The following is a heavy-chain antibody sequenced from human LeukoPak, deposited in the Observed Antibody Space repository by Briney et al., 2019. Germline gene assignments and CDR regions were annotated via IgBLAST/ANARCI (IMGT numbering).Heavy chain of an antibody. CDR3: TTGRDRWQLLFDI. CDR2: IKSIGDGGTT. CDR1: GFTFTNAW. D-gene: IGHD2-15*01. Sequence: PGGSLRLSCAASGFTFTNAWMSWVRQAPGKGLEWVGRIKSIGDGGTTEYTAPVQGRFNISRDDSRNTLYLQMNSLKTEDTAVYYCTTGRDRWQLLFDIWGQGTMVAVSS. J-gene: IGHJ3*02. V-gene: IGHV3-15*05.